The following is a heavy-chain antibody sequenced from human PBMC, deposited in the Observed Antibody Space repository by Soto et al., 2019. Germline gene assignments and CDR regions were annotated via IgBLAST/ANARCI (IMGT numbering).Heavy chain of an antibody. V-gene: IGHV4-39*01. CDR3: ARLVGYSYGLFADY. CDR1: GGSISSSSYY. J-gene: IGHJ4*02. CDR2: IYYSGST. Sequence: QLQLQESGPGLVKPSETLSLTCTVSGGSISSSSYYWGWIRQPPGKGLEWIGSIYYSGSTYYNPSLKSRVTISVDTSKNQFSLKLSSVTAADTAVYYCARLVGYSYGLFADYWGQGTLVTVSS. D-gene: IGHD5-18*01.